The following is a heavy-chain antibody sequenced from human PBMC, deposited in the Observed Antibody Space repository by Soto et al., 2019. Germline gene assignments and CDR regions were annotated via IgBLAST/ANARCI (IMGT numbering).Heavy chain of an antibody. CDR2: IHYSGST. CDR3: ARGGVAARKGRWFDP. D-gene: IGHD6-25*01. V-gene: IGHV4-59*01. J-gene: IGHJ5*02. CDR1: GGSISSYY. Sequence: SETLSLTCTVSGGSISSYYWGWIRQPPGKGLEWIGYIHYSGSTNYNPSLRSRVTISVDTTKNQFSLKVNSMTAADTAIYYCARGGVAARKGRWFDPWGQGTLVTFSS.